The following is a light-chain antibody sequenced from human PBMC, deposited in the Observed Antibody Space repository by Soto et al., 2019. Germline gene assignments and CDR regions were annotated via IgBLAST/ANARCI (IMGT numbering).Light chain of an antibody. CDR1: QDIDIY. Sequence: DIQMTQSPSSLSASVGDRVTITCQTSQDIDIYLNWYQQKPGKAPKLLIYDASDLETGVPSRFSGSGSATDFTFTISSLQPEDFATYYCQQYDNLPLTFGGGTKVEIK. CDR3: QQYDNLPLT. V-gene: IGKV1-33*01. J-gene: IGKJ4*01. CDR2: DAS.